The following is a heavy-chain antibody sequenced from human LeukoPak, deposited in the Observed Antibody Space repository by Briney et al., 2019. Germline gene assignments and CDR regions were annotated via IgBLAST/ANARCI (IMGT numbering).Heavy chain of an antibody. CDR3: ARDPDLYYDILTGYYHYYYGMDV. J-gene: IGHJ6*02. CDR2: IWYDGSNK. V-gene: IGHV3-33*08. CDR1: GFTFSSYN. Sequence: GGSLRLSCAASGFTFSSYNINWVRQAPGKGLEWVAVIWYDGSNKYYADSVKGRFTISRDNSKNTLYLQMYSLRAEDTAVYYCARDPDLYYDILTGYYHYYYGMDVWGQGTTVTVSS. D-gene: IGHD3-9*01.